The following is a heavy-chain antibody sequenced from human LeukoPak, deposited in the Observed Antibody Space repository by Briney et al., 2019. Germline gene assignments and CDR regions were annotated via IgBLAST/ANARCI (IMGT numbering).Heavy chain of an antibody. J-gene: IGHJ4*02. CDR2: IREDGSEK. CDR1: GFNFDNYW. Sequence: GGSLRLSCAASGFNFDNYWMSWVRQAPGKGLEWVANIREDGSEKYYVDSVKGRFTISRDNAKKSLYLQMNSLRAEDSALYYYARWLDRWGQGTLVTVSS. CDR3: ARWLDR. V-gene: IGHV3-7*01. D-gene: IGHD2-2*03.